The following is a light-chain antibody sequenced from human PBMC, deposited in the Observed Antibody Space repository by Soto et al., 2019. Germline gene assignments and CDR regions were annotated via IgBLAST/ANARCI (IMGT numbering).Light chain of an antibody. CDR1: QTISSW. CDR2: KAS. V-gene: IGKV1-5*03. J-gene: IGKJ1*01. CDR3: PPYQSHSEA. Sequence: DIQMAQSPSTLSGSVRDRVTITCRASQTISSWLAWYQQKPGKAPKLLIYKASTLKSGVPSRFSGSGSGTEFTLTISSMQGDESGTDRGPPYQSHSEAFGEGTKVDIK.